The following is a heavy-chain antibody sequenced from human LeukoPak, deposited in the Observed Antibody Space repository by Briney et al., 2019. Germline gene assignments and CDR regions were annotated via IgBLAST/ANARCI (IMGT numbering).Heavy chain of an antibody. J-gene: IGHJ1*01. V-gene: IGHV4-38-2*02. CDR3: ARGSSSWYQYFQH. D-gene: IGHD6-13*01. CDR2: IYHSGST. Sequence: PSETLSLTCTVSGYSISSGYYWGWIRQPPGKGLEWIGSIYHSGSTYYNPSLKSRVTISVDTSKNQFSLKLSSVTAADTAVYYCARGSSSWYQYFQHWGQGTLVTVSS. CDR1: GYSISSGYY.